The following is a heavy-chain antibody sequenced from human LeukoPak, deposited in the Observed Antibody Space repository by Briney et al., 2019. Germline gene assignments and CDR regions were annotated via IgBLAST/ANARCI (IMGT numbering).Heavy chain of an antibody. Sequence: ASVKVSCKASGYTFTSYGINWVRQAPGQGLEWMGWISAYNGKTNYAQKLQGRVTMTTDTSTSTAYMELRSLRSDDTAVYYCARESPRTIFGVVFDYYYMDVWGKGTTVSVSS. CDR3: ARESPRTIFGVVFDYYYMDV. D-gene: IGHD3-3*01. CDR1: GYTFTSYG. J-gene: IGHJ6*03. CDR2: ISAYNGKT. V-gene: IGHV1-18*01.